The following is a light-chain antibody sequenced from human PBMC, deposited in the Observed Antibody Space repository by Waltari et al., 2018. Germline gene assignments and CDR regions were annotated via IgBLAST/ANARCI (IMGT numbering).Light chain of an antibody. J-gene: IGKJ3*01. CDR1: QDITNC. Sequence: DIQMTQSPSSLSASVGDRVTITCQASQDITNCLNGYQQKPGQAPKLLIYDASNLKTGVPSRFSGRGFGTDFTFTISGLQPEDVASYYCQQYDVLQYTFGPGTKVNLK. V-gene: IGKV1-33*01. CDR3: QQYDVLQYT. CDR2: DAS.